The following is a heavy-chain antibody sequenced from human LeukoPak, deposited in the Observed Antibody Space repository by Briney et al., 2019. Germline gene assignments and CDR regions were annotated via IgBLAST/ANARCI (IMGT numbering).Heavy chain of an antibody. CDR3: VSGGMATTYY. Sequence: PGGFLRLSCAASGFTFNYFSVNWVRQAPGKGVEWISYISTSGSSIYYADSVKGRFTISRDNAKNSLYLQMNSLRVEDTALYYCVSGGMATTYYWGQGTLVTVSS. CDR1: GFTFNYFS. D-gene: IGHD5-24*01. V-gene: IGHV3-48*04. CDR2: ISTSGSSI. J-gene: IGHJ4*02.